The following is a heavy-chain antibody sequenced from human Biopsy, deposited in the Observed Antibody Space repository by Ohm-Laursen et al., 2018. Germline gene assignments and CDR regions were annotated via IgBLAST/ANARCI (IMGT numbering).Heavy chain of an antibody. CDR3: ALQSVAQMKNFDY. V-gene: IGHV1-2*02. Sequence: GSSVKVSCKASGYTFTDYSLHWVRQAPGQRLEWMGWISPKSGGTNYAQKFQGNITMTKNTSMSTAYMEMSRLRSDDTAVYYCALQSVAQMKNFDYWGQGTLVTVSS. CDR2: ISPKSGGT. CDR1: GYTFTDYS. D-gene: IGHD6-19*01. J-gene: IGHJ4*02.